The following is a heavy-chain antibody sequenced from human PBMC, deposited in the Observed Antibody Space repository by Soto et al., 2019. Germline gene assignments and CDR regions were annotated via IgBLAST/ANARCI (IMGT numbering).Heavy chain of an antibody. D-gene: IGHD3-3*01. V-gene: IGHV3-48*02. Sequence: EVQLVESGGGLVQPGGSLRLSCAASEFTFSTYAMTWVRQAPGKGLEWVSYISRSSGTIYCADSVRGRFTISRENAKNSLYLQMNSLRDEDTAVYYCARAYDFGVIPPYWYFDLWGRGTLVTVSS. CDR2: ISRSSGTI. CDR1: EFTFSTYA. J-gene: IGHJ2*01. CDR3: ARAYDFGVIPPYWYFDL.